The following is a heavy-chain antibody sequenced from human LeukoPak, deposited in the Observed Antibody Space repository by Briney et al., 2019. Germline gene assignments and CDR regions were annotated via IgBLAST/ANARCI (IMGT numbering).Heavy chain of an antibody. CDR3: AKSELNDYMKY. J-gene: IGHJ4*02. D-gene: IGHD4-11*01. CDR1: GYSIRSGYD. Sequence: PSETLSLTCIVSGYSIRSGYDWGWIRQAPGKGLEWIASINYSGRMYGNPSLKSRINISVDTSKNQLSLRLSSVTAADTAVYYCAKSELNDYMKYWGQGTLVTVSS. CDR2: INYSGRM. V-gene: IGHV4-38-2*02.